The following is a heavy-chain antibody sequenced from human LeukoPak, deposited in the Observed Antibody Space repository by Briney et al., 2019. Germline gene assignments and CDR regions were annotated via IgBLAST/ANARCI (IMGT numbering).Heavy chain of an antibody. Sequence: GGSLRLSCAASGFTFSTYGMSWVRQAPGKGLEWASAISDSGSSTYYADSVKGRFTMSRDNSKNTVYPQMNSLRAEDTAVYYCAKDRRGCSSSTCYYRFDYWGQGTLATVSS. D-gene: IGHD2-2*01. CDR2: ISDSGSST. CDR1: GFTFSTYG. CDR3: AKDRRGCSSSTCYYRFDY. J-gene: IGHJ4*02. V-gene: IGHV3-23*01.